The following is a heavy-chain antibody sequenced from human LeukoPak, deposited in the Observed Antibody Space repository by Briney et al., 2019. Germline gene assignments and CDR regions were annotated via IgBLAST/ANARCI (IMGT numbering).Heavy chain of an antibody. D-gene: IGHD5-24*01. CDR2: ISGGGSTI. V-gene: IGHV3-11*01. Sequence: GGSLRLSCAASGFSFSDYYMSWIRQAPGKGLEWVSYISGGGSTIYYADSVKGRFTISRDNAENSLYLQMNSLRAEDTAVYYFARGWLHPPFDYWGQGTLVTVSS. CDR3: ARGWLHPPFDY. J-gene: IGHJ4*02. CDR1: GFSFSDYY.